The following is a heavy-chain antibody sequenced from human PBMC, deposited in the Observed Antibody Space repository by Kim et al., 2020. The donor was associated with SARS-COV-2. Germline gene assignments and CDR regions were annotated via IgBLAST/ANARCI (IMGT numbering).Heavy chain of an antibody. V-gene: IGHV4-39*01. CDR3: ARRLQYYYDSSGSPFDY. D-gene: IGHD3-22*01. J-gene: IGHJ4*02. Sequence: LKSRVPIPVDTSMNQFSLKLSSVTAADTAVYYCARRLQYYYDSSGSPFDYWGQGTLVTVSS.